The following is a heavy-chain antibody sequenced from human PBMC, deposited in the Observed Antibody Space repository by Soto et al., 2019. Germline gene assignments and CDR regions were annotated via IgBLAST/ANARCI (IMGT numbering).Heavy chain of an antibody. D-gene: IGHD3-3*01. CDR3: ARSFTKSRRGGVAFDY. CDR2: IVPIDGST. CDR1: GGTISSFG. J-gene: IGHJ4*02. Sequence: QVQLVQSGAEVKKPGSSVKVSCTTSGGTISSFGMNWVRQAPGQGLEGMGGIVPIDGSTKYAEKFQGRVTINADASTSTVYMDLSSLRSEDTAVYYCARSFTKSRRGGVAFDYWGQGTLLTVSP. V-gene: IGHV1-69*01.